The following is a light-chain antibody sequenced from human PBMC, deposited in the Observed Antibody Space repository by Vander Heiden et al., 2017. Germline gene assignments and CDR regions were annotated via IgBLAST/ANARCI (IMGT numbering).Light chain of an antibody. CDR1: SSDVESYNF. CDR3: CSNTGRSTLYV. CDR2: EGS. V-gene: IGLV2-23*01. Sequence: QSALTQSASVSGSPGQSITISCTGTSSDVESYNFVSWYQQHPGKAPKLMIYEGSQRPSGVSNRFSGSTSGNTASLTISGPQAEDEADYYCCSNTGRSTLYVFGTGTKVTVL. J-gene: IGLJ1*01.